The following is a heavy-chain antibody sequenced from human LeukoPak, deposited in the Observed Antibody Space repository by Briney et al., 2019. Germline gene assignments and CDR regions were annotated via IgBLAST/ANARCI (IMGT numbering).Heavy chain of an antibody. V-gene: IGHV4-31*03. D-gene: IGHD3-22*01. J-gene: IGHJ4*02. CDR3: ARGLVVVINQYYFDY. CDR2: IYYSGST. Sequence: SRTLSLTCTVSGVSISSGGYYWSWIRQHPGKGLEWIGYIYYSGSTYYNPCLKSRVTISVDTSKNQFSLKLSSVTAADTAVYYCARGLVVVINQYYFDYWGQGTLVTVSS. CDR1: GVSISSGGYY.